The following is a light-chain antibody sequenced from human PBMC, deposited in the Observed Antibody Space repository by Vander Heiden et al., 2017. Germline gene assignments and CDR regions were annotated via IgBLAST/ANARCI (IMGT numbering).Light chain of an antibody. V-gene: IGLV3-21*02. CDR2: DDS. CDR1: NIGSKS. CDR3: QVWDSSSDHYV. Sequence: SSVLTQPPSVSVAPGQTARSTCWGNNIGSKSVQWYQQKPGQAPVLVVFDDSDRPSGIPERFSGANSGNTATLTISRVEAGDEADYDCQVWDSSSDHYVFGTGTKVTVL. J-gene: IGLJ1*01.